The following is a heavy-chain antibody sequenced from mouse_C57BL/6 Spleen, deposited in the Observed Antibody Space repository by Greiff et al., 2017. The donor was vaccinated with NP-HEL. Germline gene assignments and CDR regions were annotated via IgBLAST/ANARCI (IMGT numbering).Heavy chain of an antibody. CDR1: GFSLTSYG. CDR2: IWRGGST. CDR3: AKIYYDYDAMDY. D-gene: IGHD2-1*01. Sequence: VKLMESGPGLVQPSQSLSITCTVSGFSLTSYGVHWVRQSPGKGLEWLGVIWRGGSTDYNAAFMSRLSITKDNSKSQVFFKMNSLQADDTAIYYCAKIYYDYDAMDYWGQGTSVTVSS. J-gene: IGHJ4*01. V-gene: IGHV2-5*01.